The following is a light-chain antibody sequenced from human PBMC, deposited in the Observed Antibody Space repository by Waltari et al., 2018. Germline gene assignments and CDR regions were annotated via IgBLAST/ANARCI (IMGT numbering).Light chain of an antibody. Sequence: SYELTQPPSVSVSPGQTVRLTCSGDDLPKRYVYWYQPRPGQPPLMVIYEGDKRPSGIPERFSGSSSGSMATLTITGAQVEDEADYYCFSTDSTDTYRVFGGGSKLTVL. CDR2: EGD. J-gene: IGLJ3*02. CDR1: DLPKRY. V-gene: IGLV3-10*01. CDR3: FSTDSTDTYRV.